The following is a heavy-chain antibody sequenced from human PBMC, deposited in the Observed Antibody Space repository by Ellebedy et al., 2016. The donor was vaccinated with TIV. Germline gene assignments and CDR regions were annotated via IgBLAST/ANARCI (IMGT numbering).Heavy chain of an antibody. CDR1: GGAISSYY. Sequence: MPSETLSLTCNVSGGAISSYYWSWIRQPPGKGLEWIGYIYHSVTTKYNPSLKSRVTISLDTSQCQFSLRLTSVTDADTAVYYCARGPRFTPWGQGTLVTVSS. V-gene: IGHV4-59*12. J-gene: IGHJ4*02. CDR3: ARGPRFTP. CDR2: IYHSVTT. D-gene: IGHD3-16*01.